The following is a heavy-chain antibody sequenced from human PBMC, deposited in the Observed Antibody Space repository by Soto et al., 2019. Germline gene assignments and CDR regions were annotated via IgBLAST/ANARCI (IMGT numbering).Heavy chain of an antibody. D-gene: IGHD6-13*01. J-gene: IGHJ4*02. CDR2: ISYDGGYI. CDR1: GFIFGQYA. V-gene: IGHV3-9*01. Sequence: EVQLVESGGGLVQPGESLRLSCAASGFIFGQYAMHWVRQVPGKGLEWVSGISYDGGYIGYADSVKGRFIISRDNAKTSLYLQMNSLAHDDTAFYYCANCPYSIEIPHFDSWGQGALVTVSS. CDR3: ANCPYSIEIPHFDS.